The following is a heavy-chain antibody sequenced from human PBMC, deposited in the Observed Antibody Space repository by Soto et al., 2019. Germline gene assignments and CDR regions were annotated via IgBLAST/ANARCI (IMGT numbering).Heavy chain of an antibody. V-gene: IGHV4-34*01. CDR2: IHHSVRT. CDR3: ARSRPTCAGDTCYHHFDT. CDR1: GGVFSGFF. D-gene: IGHD2-21*02. Sequence: PXGTLSLTCGVQGGVFSGFFWSWIRQPPGKGLEWIGEIHHSVRTHYTPSLKSRVTMSADTPNKQFSLTLTSVTAADTAVYYCARSRPTCAGDTCYHHFDTWGQGALVTVPS. J-gene: IGHJ5*02.